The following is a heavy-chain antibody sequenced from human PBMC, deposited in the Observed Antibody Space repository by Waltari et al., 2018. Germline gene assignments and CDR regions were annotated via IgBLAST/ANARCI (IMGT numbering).Heavy chain of an antibody. Sequence: QVPLVQSDSYVMNPWSSVKASCKSSVVTFRSYATRTGRQTPRQGHESMGGIIPSFGTANYAQKFQGRVTITADESTSTAYMELRILRSEDTAVYYCARGSRDYYDSSGYYLGWGQGTLVTVSS. CDR1: VVTFRSYA. CDR2: IIPSFGTA. D-gene: IGHD3-22*01. CDR3: ARGSRDYYDSSGYYLG. V-gene: IGHV1-69*12. J-gene: IGHJ4*02.